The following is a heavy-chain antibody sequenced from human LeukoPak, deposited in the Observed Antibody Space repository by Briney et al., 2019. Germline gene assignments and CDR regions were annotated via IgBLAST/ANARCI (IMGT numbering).Heavy chain of an antibody. J-gene: IGHJ5*01. CDR3: ARQAGYFDWLDC. D-gene: IGHD3-9*01. V-gene: IGHV4-38-2*01. Sequence: SETLSLTCAVSGYSFSSGYYRGWLRQPPGKVLGWIGSIYHSGSTYYNPSLKSRVTISVDTSKNQFSLKLSSVTAADTAVYYCARQAGYFDWLDCWGQGTLVTVSS. CDR2: IYHSGST. CDR1: GYSFSSGYY.